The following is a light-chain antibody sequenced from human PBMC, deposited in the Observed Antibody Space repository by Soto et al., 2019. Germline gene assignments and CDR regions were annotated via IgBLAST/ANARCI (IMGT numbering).Light chain of an antibody. CDR2: RNN. J-gene: IGLJ2*01. V-gene: IGLV1-47*01. CDR3: AAWDDSLSGPKV. Sequence: QSVLTQPPSASGTPGQRVTISCSGSSSNIGSNSVYWYQQLPGTAPKLLIYRNNQRPSGVPDRFSGSKSGTSASLAISGLRSEDEADYYCAAWDDSLSGPKVFGGGTKVTVL. CDR1: SSNIGSNS.